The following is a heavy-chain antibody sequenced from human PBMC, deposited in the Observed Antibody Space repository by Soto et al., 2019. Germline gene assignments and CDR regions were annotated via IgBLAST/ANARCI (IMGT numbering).Heavy chain of an antibody. J-gene: IGHJ3*02. CDR1: GYTFSAYT. D-gene: IGHD3-3*02. Sequence: QAQLVQSGAEMKKPGASVKVSCKATGYTFSAYTMNWVRQAPGQRLEWMGWINAGSGNTKYSQNVQGRVSITRDTAESTVYMDLTGLTSENTAEYYWERDTETLGPRANDALDIWGQGTMVTVSS. CDR3: ERDTETLGPRANDALDI. V-gene: IGHV1-3*01. CDR2: INAGSGNT.